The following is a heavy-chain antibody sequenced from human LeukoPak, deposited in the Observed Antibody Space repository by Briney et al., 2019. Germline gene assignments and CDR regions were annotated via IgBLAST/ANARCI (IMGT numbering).Heavy chain of an antibody. J-gene: IGHJ3*02. CDR1: GDSVSSNSAA. V-gene: IGHV6-1*01. CDR3: ARDPGNAFDI. Sequence: SQTLSLTCAISGDSVSSNSAAWNWIRRSPSRGLEWLGRTYYRSNWYHDYAVSVKSRITVNPDTSKNQFSLHLNALTPEDTAVDYCARDPGNAFDIWGQGIMVTVSS. CDR2: TYYRSNWYH.